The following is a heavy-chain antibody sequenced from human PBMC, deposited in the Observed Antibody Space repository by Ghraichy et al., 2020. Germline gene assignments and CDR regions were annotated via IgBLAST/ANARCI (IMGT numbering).Heavy chain of an antibody. CDR3: ARLRVAMVRGVPYFDS. Sequence: LSLTCTVSGDSINSDDYYYNWIRQHPQRGLEWVGYISYIGRADYTPSLKSRLLISIDTSENQFSLRLTSVTAADTATYYCARLRVAMVRGVPYFDSWGQGALVTVSS. V-gene: IGHV4-31*03. D-gene: IGHD3-10*01. J-gene: IGHJ4*02. CDR1: GDSINSDDYY. CDR2: ISYIGRA.